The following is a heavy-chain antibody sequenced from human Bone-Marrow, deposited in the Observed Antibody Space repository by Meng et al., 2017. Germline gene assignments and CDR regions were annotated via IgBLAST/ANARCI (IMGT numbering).Heavy chain of an antibody. J-gene: IGHJ4*02. V-gene: IGHV3-48*03. CDR2: ISSSGSTI. D-gene: IGHD3-16*02. CDR1: GFTFSSYE. Sequence: GGSLRLSCAASGFTFSSYEMNWVRQAPGKGLEWVSYISSSGSTIYYADSVRGRFTISRDNAKNSLYLQMNSLRAEDTAVYYCARDTRLRLEELSLFYDFDYWGQGTLVTVSS. CDR3: ARDTRLRLEELSLFYDFDY.